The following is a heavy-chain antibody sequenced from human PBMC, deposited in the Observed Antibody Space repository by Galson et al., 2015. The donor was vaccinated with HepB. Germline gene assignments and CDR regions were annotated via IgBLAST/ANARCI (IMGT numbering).Heavy chain of an antibody. V-gene: IGHV3-9*01. CDR2: ISWNSGSI. CDR3: AKAGAYVGATDRGSAFDI. CDR1: GFTFDDYA. Sequence: SLRLSCAASGFTFDDYAMHWVRQAPGKGLEWVSGISWNSGSIGYADSVKGRFTISRDNAKNSLYLQMNSLRAEDTALYYCAKAGAYVGATDRGSAFDIWGQGTMVTVSS. J-gene: IGHJ3*02. D-gene: IGHD1-26*01.